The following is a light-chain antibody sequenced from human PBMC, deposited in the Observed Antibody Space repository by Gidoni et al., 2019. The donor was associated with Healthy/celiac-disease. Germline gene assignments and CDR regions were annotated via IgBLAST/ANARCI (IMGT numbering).Light chain of an antibody. CDR1: QSISSY. V-gene: IGKV1-39*01. CDR3: QQSYSTPLYT. J-gene: IGKJ2*01. Sequence: DIQMTQSASSLSASVGDRVTITCRASQSISSYLNWYQQKPGKAPKLLTYAVSSLQSGFPSRFSGSGSGTDFTLTISSLQPEDFATYYCQQSYSTPLYTFGQGTKREIK. CDR2: AVS.